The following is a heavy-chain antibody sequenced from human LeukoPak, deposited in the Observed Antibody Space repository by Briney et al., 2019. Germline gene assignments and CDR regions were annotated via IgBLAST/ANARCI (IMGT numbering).Heavy chain of an antibody. Sequence: GASVKVSCKASGYTFTGYYMHWVRQAPGQGLEWMGWINPNSGGTNYAQKFQGRVTMTRDTSISTAYMELSRLRSDDTAAYYCARESLDLVVPAYYFDYWGQGTLVTVSS. CDR3: ARESLDLVVPAYYFDY. V-gene: IGHV1-2*02. D-gene: IGHD2-2*01. J-gene: IGHJ4*02. CDR2: INPNSGGT. CDR1: GYTFTGYY.